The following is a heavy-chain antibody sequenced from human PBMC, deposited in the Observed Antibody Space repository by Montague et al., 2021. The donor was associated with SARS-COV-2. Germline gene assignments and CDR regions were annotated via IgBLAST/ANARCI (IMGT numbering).Heavy chain of an antibody. CDR1: GASVGSSD. CDR2: FYSVGST. J-gene: IGHJ3*01. D-gene: IGHD1-14*01. Sequence: SETLSLTCTVSGASVGSSDWGWIRQSPGKGLEWIGYFYSVGSTDYNPSPKSRATISRDTSKNQFSLKVRSVTAADTAVYYCARETMTGGAFDLWGQGTMVTVSS. CDR3: ARETMTGGAFDL. V-gene: IGHV4-59*02.